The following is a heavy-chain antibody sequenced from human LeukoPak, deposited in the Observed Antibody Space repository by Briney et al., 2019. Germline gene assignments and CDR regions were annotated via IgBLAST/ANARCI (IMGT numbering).Heavy chain of an antibody. CDR1: GFTFSSNA. V-gene: IGHV3-30-3*01. D-gene: IGHD6-13*01. J-gene: IGHJ3*02. CDR2: ISYAGSNE. Sequence: PGGSLRLSCAASGFTFSSNAMHWVRQAPGKGLEWVAVISYAGSNEYYADSVKGRFTSSRDISKNTLYLQMNSLSAEDTAVYYCARGYSSSWSDAFDIWGQGTMVTVSS. CDR3: ARGYSSSWSDAFDI.